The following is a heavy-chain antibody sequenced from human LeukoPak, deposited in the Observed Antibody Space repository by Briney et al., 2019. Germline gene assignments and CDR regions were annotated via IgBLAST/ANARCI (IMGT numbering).Heavy chain of an antibody. CDR1: GYTFTGYY. J-gene: IGHJ4*02. V-gene: IGHV1-2*02. Sequence: ASVKVSCKASGYTFTGYYMHWVRQAPGQGLEWMGWINPNSGGTNYAQKFQGRVTMTRDTSISTAYMELSRLRSDDTAVYYYARDRYCSGGSCYDYWGQGTLVTVSS. D-gene: IGHD2-15*01. CDR3: ARDRYCSGGSCYDY. CDR2: INPNSGGT.